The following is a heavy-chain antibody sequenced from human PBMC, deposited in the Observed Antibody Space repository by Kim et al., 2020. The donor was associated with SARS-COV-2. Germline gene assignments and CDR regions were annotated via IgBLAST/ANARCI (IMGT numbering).Heavy chain of an antibody. D-gene: IGHD3-16*01. J-gene: IGHJ1*01. V-gene: IGHV3-23*01. CDR3: MKGGWGWIWGD. CDR2: IDGSDGTT. CDR1: GFTFTGHA. Sequence: GGSLRLSCTTSGFTFTGHAMSWVRQAPGKGLEWVSSIDGSDGTTYYVDSVRGRFTISRDDSKNTLYLQMSGLRGDDTAVYYCMKGGWGWIWGDWGKGTLV.